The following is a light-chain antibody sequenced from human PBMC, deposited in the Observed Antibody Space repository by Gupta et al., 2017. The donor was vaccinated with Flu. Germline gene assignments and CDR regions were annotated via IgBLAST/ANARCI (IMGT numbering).Light chain of an antibody. CDR3: QQYTSYPMT. CDR2: KAS. CDR1: QSISNW. V-gene: IGKV1-5*03. J-gene: IGKJ1*01. Sequence: DIQMTQSPSTLSASVGDRVTITCRASQSISNWLAWYQQTPGKAPKFLIHKASTLESGVPSTFSGSGSGTEFTLTISSLQPDDFATYYCQQYTSYPMTFGPGTKVEIK.